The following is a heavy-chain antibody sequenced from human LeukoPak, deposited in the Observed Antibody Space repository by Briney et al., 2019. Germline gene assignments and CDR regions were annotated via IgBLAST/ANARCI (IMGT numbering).Heavy chain of an antibody. J-gene: IGHJ4*02. V-gene: IGHV3-7*01. CDR3: AGIGYSSSSNDY. D-gene: IGHD6-6*01. CDR1: GFTFSSYA. CDR2: INQDESKK. Sequence: GGSLRLSCAASGFTFSSYAMSWVRQAPGKGLEWVANINQDESKKYYVDSVKGRFTISRDNAKNSLYLQMNSLRVEDTALYYCAGIGYSSSSNDYWGQGTLVTVSS.